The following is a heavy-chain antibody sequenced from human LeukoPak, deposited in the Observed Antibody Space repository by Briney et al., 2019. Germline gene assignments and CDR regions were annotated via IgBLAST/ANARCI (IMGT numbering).Heavy chain of an antibody. CDR2: INPSGDST. V-gene: IGHV1-46*01. CDR1: GYTFTSYD. Sequence: EASVKVSCKASGYTFTSYDMHWVRQAPGQGLEWMGIINPSGDSTSYAQKFQGRVTMTRDTSTSTVYMELSSLRSEDTAVYYCAGGGHGYNFWVYWGQGTLVTVSS. D-gene: IGHD5-24*01. CDR3: AGGGHGYNFWVY. J-gene: IGHJ4*02.